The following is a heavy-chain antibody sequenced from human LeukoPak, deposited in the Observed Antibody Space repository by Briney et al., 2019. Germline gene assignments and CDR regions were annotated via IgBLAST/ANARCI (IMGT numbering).Heavy chain of an antibody. CDR1: GFTFSSYS. D-gene: IGHD5-24*01. Sequence: PGRSLRLSCAASGFTFSSYSMNWVRQAPGKGLEWVSSISSSSSYIYYADSVKGRFTISRDNSKNTLYLQMNSLRAEDTAVYYCAKEIENYFDFWGQGTLVTVSS. J-gene: IGHJ4*02. V-gene: IGHV3-21*01. CDR3: AKEIENYFDF. CDR2: ISSSSSYI.